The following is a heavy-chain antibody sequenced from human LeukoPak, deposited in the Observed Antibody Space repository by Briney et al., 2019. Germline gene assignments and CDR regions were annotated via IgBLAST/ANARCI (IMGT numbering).Heavy chain of an antibody. CDR2: IIPILGIA. J-gene: IGHJ4*02. V-gene: IGHV1-69*04. CDR1: GGTFSSYA. CDR3: ARDPVAAAGRFFDY. Sequence: EASVKVSCKASGGTFSSYAISWVRQAPGQGLEWMGRIIPILGIANYAQKFQGRVTITADKSTSTAYMELSSLRSEDTAVYYCARDPVAAAGRFFDYWGQGTLVTVSS. D-gene: IGHD6-13*01.